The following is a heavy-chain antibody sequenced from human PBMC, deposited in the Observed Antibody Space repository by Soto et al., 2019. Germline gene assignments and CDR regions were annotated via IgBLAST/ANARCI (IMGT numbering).Heavy chain of an antibody. CDR2: INPSGDST. D-gene: IGHD1-1*01. CDR3: GRVLDGNWNDDPSGGAFDI. Sequence: QVQLVQSGAEVKKPGASVKVSCKAAGYTFTSYYMHWVRQAPGQGLEWMGRINPSGDSTNYAQKFQGRVTMTRDTSTSTAYMELSSLSSEDTAVYYCGRVLDGNWNDDPSGGAFDIWGQGTKVTVSS. V-gene: IGHV1-46*03. J-gene: IGHJ3*02. CDR1: GYTFTSYY.